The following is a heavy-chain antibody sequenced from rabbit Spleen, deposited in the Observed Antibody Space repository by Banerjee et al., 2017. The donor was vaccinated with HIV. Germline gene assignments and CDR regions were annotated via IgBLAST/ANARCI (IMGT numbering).Heavy chain of an antibody. J-gene: IGHJ4*01. CDR2: IDTSSVNT. V-gene: IGHV1S40*01. Sequence: QSLEESGGGLVQPEGSLALTCTASGFDFSSSYYMCWVRQAPGKGLELIACIDTSSVNTADATWAKGRFTISKTSSTTVTLQMTSLTAADTATYFCARGSAAMTMVITGYYLNLWGPGTLVTVS. CDR3: ARGSAAMTMVITGYYLNL. CDR1: GFDFSSSYY. D-gene: IGHD2-1*01.